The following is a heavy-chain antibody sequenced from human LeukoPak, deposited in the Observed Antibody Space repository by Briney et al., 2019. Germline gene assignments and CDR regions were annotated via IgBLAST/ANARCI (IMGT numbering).Heavy chain of an antibody. V-gene: IGHV3-33*01. D-gene: IGHD3-22*01. Sequence: GGSLRLSCAASGFTFSSYGMHWVRQAPGKGLEWVAVIWYDGSNKYYADSVKGRFTFSRDNSKNTLYLQMNSLRAEDTAVYYCARGRITMIVDYWGQGTLVTVSS. J-gene: IGHJ4*02. CDR1: GFTFSSYG. CDR3: ARGRITMIVDY. CDR2: IWYDGSNK.